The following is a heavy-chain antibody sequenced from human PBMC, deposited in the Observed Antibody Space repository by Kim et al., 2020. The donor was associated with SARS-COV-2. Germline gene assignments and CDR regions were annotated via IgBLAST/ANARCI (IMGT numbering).Heavy chain of an antibody. CDR2: IYYSGST. CDR1: GGSISSSSYY. D-gene: IGHD1-7*01. Sequence: SETLSLTCTVSGGSISSSSYYWGWIRQPPGKGLEWIGSIYYSGSTYYNPSLKSRVTISIDTSKNQFSLKPSSVTAADTAVYYCARHQNWNYYYWGQGTLVTVSS. J-gene: IGHJ4*02. V-gene: IGHV4-39*01. CDR3: ARHQNWNYYY.